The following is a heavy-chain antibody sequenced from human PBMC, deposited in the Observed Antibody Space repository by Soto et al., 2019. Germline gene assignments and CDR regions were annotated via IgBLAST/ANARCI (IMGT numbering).Heavy chain of an antibody. Sequence: PGGSLRLSCAASGFTFSNAWMNWVRQAPGKGLEWVGRIKSKTDGGTTDYAAPVKGRFTISRDDSKNTLYLQMNSLKTEDTAVYYCQRSRRSAMVRWSPYYFDYWGQGTLVTVSS. CDR1: GFTFSNAW. CDR3: QRSRRSAMVRWSPYYFDY. J-gene: IGHJ4*02. V-gene: IGHV3-15*07. CDR2: IKSKTDGGTT. D-gene: IGHD3-3*01.